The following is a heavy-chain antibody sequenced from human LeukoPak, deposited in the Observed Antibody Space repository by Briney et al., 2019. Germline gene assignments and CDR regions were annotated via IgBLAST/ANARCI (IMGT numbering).Heavy chain of an antibody. CDR3: AREVIGSPFDD. D-gene: IGHD2/OR15-2a*01. CDR2: IYTSGST. V-gene: IGHV4-61*02. J-gene: IGHJ4*02. Sequence: SETLSLTCTVSGGSISSGSYYWSWIRQPAGKGLEWIGRIYTSGSTNYNPSLKSRVTISVDTSKNQFSLKLSSVTAADTAVYYCAREVIGSPFDDWGQGTLVTVSS. CDR1: GGSISSGSYY.